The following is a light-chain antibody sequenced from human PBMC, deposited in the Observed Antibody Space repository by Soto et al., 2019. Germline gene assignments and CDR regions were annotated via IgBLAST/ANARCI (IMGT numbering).Light chain of an antibody. J-gene: IGKJ2*01. CDR1: QGIGRW. CDR3: QQYNNYSPYT. V-gene: IGKV1-5*01. Sequence: DIQMTQSPSTLSASVGDRVTITCRARQGIGRWLAWYQQKPGKAPKLLIYDASSLESGVPSRFSGSGSGTEFTLTINSLQPDDFATYYCQQYNNYSPYTFGQGTKLEIK. CDR2: DAS.